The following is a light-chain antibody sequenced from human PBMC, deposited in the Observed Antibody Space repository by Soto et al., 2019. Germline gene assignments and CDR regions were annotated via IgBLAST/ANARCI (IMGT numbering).Light chain of an antibody. CDR1: QNVHIN. Sequence: TAMTQSPATLSVSPGDTATLSCRSSQNVHINLAWYQQKPGQAPTLLIYGVSARAPGVPARFSGTGSGTEFTLTIRNLQSEDFGVYYCQQYETWPRTFGQGTKVAIQ. CDR3: QQYETWPRT. J-gene: IGKJ2*01. CDR2: GVS. V-gene: IGKV3-15*01.